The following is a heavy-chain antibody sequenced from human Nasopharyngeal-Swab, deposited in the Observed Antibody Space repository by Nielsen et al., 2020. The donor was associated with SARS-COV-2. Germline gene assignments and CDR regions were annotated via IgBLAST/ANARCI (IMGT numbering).Heavy chain of an antibody. CDR2: INDSGSS. CDR1: GFTFRSES. V-gene: IGHV4-34*01. D-gene: IGHD3-16*02. Sequence: GTLSLSCAAYGFTFRSESATSLRPLAWKGIEWIGEINDSGSSNYNPYLKGRVTISVDTSKNQFSLKLSSVTAADTAVYYCARGRVWGSYRYTYYFDYWGQGTLVTVSS. J-gene: IGHJ4*02. CDR3: ARGRVWGSYRYTYYFDY.